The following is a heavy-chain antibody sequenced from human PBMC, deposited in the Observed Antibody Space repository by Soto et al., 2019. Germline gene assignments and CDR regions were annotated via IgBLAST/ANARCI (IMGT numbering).Heavy chain of an antibody. CDR2: ISGSGGST. J-gene: IGHJ3*02. Sequence: HPGGSLRLSCAASGFTFSSYAMSWVRQAPGKGLEWVSAISGSGGSTYYADSVKGRFTISRDNSKNTLYLQMNSLRAEDTAVYYCAKEAGRGSYYFGAFDIWGQGTMVTVSS. V-gene: IGHV3-23*01. CDR3: AKEAGRGSYYFGAFDI. CDR1: GFTFSSYA. D-gene: IGHD1-26*01.